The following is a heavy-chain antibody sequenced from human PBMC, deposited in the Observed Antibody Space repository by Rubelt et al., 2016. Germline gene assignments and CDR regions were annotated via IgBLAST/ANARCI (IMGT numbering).Heavy chain of an antibody. V-gene: IGHV4-34*01. CDR1: GGSLSGYY. Sequence: QVQLQQWGAGLLKPSETLSLTCAVYGGSLSGYYWSWTRQPPGKGLEWIGEISHSGITNYNPSLKSRVTVSADTSSNQVSLKLTSVTAADTAVYYGAREPGGEYYEDLWGRGTLVTVSS. J-gene: IGHJ2*01. CDR2: ISHSGIT. CDR3: AREPGGEYYEDL. D-gene: IGHD3-3*01.